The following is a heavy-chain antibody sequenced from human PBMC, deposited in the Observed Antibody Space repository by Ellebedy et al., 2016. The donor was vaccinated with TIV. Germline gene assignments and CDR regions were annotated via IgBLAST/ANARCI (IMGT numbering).Heavy chain of an antibody. CDR1: GFTFSSYW. CDR2: IKQEGSEK. CDR3: ARARFDP. J-gene: IGHJ5*02. Sequence: GGSLRLXXAASGFTFSSYWMHWVRQAPGKGLEWVANIKQEGSEKYYVDSVKGRFTISRDNAKNSLYLQMDSLRAEDTAVYYCARARFDPWGQGTLVTVSS. V-gene: IGHV3-7*03.